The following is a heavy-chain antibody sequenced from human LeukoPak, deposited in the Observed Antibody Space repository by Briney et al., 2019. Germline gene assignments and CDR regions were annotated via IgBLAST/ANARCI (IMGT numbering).Heavy chain of an antibody. D-gene: IGHD6-19*01. V-gene: IGHV3-48*01. CDR1: GFTFSDHF. CDR2: ISSSSSTI. CDR3: ARDDSVSSGWYSFDY. J-gene: IGHJ4*02. Sequence: TGGSLRLSCVASGFTFSDHFMDWVRQAPGKGLEWVSYISSSSSTIYYADSVKGRFTISRDNAKNSLYLQMNSLRAEDTAVYYCARDDSVSSGWYSFDYWGQGTLVTVSS.